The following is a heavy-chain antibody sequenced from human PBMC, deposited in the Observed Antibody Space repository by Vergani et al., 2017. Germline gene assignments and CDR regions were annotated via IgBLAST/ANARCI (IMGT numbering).Heavy chain of an antibody. CDR3: ARIGLGSSWYRDVDY. CDR2: IWYDGSNK. V-gene: IGHV3-33*01. Sequence: QVQLVESGGGVVQPGRSLRLSCAASGFTFSSYGMHWVRQAPGKGLEWVAVIWYDGSNKYYADSVKGRFTISRDNSKNTLYLQMNSLRAEDTAVYYCARIGLGSSWYRDVDYWGQGTLVTVSS. J-gene: IGHJ4*02. CDR1: GFTFSSYG. D-gene: IGHD6-13*01.